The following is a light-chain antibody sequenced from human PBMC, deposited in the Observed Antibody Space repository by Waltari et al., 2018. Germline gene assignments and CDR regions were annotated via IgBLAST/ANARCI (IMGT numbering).Light chain of an antibody. CDR2: GNN. CDR1: SSNLGAGFA. CDR3: QSYGSDWV. V-gene: IGLV1-40*01. J-gene: IGLJ3*02. Sequence: QSVLTQPPSVSGAPGQRVTISCTGSSSNLGAGFAVHWYQQLPGPAPKLLIYGNNNRPSGVPDRFSGSKSGTSASLAITGLQAEDEADYYCQSYGSDWVFGGGTKLTVL.